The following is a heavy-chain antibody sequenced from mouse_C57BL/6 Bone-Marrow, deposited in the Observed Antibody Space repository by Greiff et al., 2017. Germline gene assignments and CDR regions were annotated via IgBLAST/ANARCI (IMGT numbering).Heavy chain of an antibody. CDR3: VREGSNWYFDV. CDR1: GFSFNTYA. V-gene: IGHV10-1*01. Sequence: EVKLQESGGGLVQPKGSLKLSCAASGFSFNTYAMNWVRQAPGKGLEWVARIRSKSNNYATYYADSVKDRFTISRDDSESMLYLQMNNLKTEDTAMYYCVREGSNWYFDVWGTGTTVTVSS. D-gene: IGHD1-1*02. CDR2: IRSKSNNYAT. J-gene: IGHJ1*03.